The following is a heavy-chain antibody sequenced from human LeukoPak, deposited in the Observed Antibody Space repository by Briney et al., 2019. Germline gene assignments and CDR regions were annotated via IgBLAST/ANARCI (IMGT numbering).Heavy chain of an antibody. CDR3: ARDWRDGYNAIFDF. CDR1: GFIFSHHG. CDR2: IRADAVMT. D-gene: IGHD5-24*01. Sequence: PGGTLRLSCATSGFIFSHHGMNWVRQAPGKGLEWVSGIRADAVMTYYADSVKGRFIISRDNSKNTVYLQINSLRAEDTAVYYCARDWRDGYNAIFDFWGQGTLVTVSS. J-gene: IGHJ4*02. V-gene: IGHV3-23*01.